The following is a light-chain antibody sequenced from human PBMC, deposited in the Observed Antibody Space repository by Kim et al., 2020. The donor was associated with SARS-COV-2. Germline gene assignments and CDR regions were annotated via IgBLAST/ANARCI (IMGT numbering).Light chain of an antibody. Sequence: ELTQPPSASGTPGQRVTISCSGSSSNIGSNYVYWYQQLPGTAPKLLIYRNNQRPSGVPDRFSGSKSDTSASLAISGLRSEDEADYYCAAWDDSLGGWVFGGGTQLTVL. V-gene: IGLV1-47*01. CDR1: SSNIGSNY. J-gene: IGLJ3*02. CDR2: RNN. CDR3: AAWDDSLGGWV.